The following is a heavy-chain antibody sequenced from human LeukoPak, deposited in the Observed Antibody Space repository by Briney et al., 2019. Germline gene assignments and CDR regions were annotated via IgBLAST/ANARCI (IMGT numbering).Heavy chain of an antibody. CDR1: GFTFSSYA. V-gene: IGHV3-23*01. CDR3: AKDRQYSYGSYYNYYGMDV. CDR2: ISGSGGST. Sequence: PGGSLRLSCAASGFTFSSYAMSWVRQAPGKGLEWVSAISGSGGSTYYADSVKGRFTISRDNSENTVDLQMNSLRAEDTAVYYCAKDRQYSYGSYYNYYGMDVWGQGTTVTVSS. J-gene: IGHJ6*02. D-gene: IGHD5-18*01.